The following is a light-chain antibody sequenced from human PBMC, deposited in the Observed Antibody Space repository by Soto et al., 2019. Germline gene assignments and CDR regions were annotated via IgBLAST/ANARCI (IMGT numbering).Light chain of an antibody. CDR1: QDIRNN. Sequence: AIPLTQSPSSLSESVGDRVTITCRASQDIRNNLGWYQQKPGRAPKLLIFTASGLQSGVPSRFSGRGSGTDFTLTISSLQPEDFAVYYCQQYGSAPRPFGQRTKVAI. J-gene: IGKJ1*01. CDR3: QQYGSAPRP. CDR2: TAS. V-gene: IGKV1-6*01.